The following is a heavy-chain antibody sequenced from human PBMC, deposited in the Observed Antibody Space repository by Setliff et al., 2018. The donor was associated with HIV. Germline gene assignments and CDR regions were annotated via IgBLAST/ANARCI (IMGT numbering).Heavy chain of an antibody. J-gene: IGHJ4*02. CDR2: IYYDGSTNFNPAT. CDR3: ARQAEDGEGDIAVAWGPYYFDY. D-gene: IGHD6-19*01. CDR1: GGSINSYY. Sequence: SETLSLTCTVSGGSINSYYWSWIRQPPGKGLEWIGYIYYDGSTNFNPATNYNPSLKSRVTISLDTSKNQFSLKLSSVTAADTAVYYCARQAEDGEGDIAVAWGPYYFDYWGQGTLVTVSS. V-gene: IGHV4-59*08.